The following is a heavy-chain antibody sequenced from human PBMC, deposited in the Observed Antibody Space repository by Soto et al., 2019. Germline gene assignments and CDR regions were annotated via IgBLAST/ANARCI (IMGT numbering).Heavy chain of an antibody. CDR1: GYTFTSYD. CDR2: MNPNSGNT. D-gene: IGHD5-18*01. J-gene: IGHJ4*02. CDR3: AREGGYSSGFGY. Sequence: ASVKVSCKASGYTFTSYDINWVRQATGQGLEWMGWMNPNSGNTAYAQKFQGRVTMTRNTSISTAYMELSSLRSEDTAVYYCAREGGYSSGFGYWGQGTLVTVSS. V-gene: IGHV1-8*01.